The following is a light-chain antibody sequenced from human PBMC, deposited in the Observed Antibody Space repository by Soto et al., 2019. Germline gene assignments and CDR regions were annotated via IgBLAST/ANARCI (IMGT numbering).Light chain of an antibody. J-gene: IGLJ1*01. CDR1: NSDVGGYNY. CDR2: DVS. CDR3: SSYTTSNTRQIV. V-gene: IGLV2-14*01. Sequence: QSALTQPASVSGSPGQSITISCTGTNSDVGGYNYVSWYQQHPGKAPKFMIYDVSSRPSGVSDRFSGSKSGNTASLTISGLQAEDEADYYGSSYTTSNTRQIVFGTGTKLTVL.